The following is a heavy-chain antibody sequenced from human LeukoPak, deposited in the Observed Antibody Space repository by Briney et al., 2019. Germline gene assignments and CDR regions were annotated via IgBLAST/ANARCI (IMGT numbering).Heavy chain of an antibody. CDR3: ARSVLPTRAGDFDI. CDR1: GGSISSSY. J-gene: IGHJ3*02. Sequence: SETLSLTCTVSGGSISSSYWSWIRQPPGKGLEWIGYIYYSGSTNYNPSLESRATISVDTSKNQFSLKLSSVTAADTAVYYCARSVLPTRAGDFDIWGQGTMVTVSS. CDR2: IYYSGST. D-gene: IGHD3-10*01. V-gene: IGHV4-59*01.